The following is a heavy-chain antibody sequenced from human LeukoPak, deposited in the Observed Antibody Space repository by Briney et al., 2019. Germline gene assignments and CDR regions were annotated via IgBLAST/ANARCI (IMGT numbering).Heavy chain of an antibody. CDR1: GFTFNNNY. Sequence: HPGGSLRLSCAASGFTFNNNYMSWVRQAPGRGLEWVSVIYSGGYTYYAGSVKGRFTISRDNSKDTLYLQMNSLRADDTAVYYCASAIGSIWYEFDYWGQGTLVTVSS. D-gene: IGHD6-13*01. CDR2: IYSGGYT. J-gene: IGHJ4*02. V-gene: IGHV3-53*01. CDR3: ASAIGSIWYEFDY.